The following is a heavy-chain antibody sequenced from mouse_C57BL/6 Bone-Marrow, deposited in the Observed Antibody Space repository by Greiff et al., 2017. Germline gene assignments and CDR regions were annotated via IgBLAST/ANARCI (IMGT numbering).Heavy chain of an antibody. Sequence: EVKLMESGGGLVQPGGSLKLSCAASGFTFSDYYMYWVRQTPEKRLEWVAYISNGGGSTYYPDTVKGGFTISRDNAKNTLYLQMSRLKSEDTAMYYCARHNTLRGYFDVWGTGTTVTVSS. V-gene: IGHV5-12*01. J-gene: IGHJ1*03. CDR1: GFTFSDYY. CDR2: ISNGGGST. D-gene: IGHD3-2*02. CDR3: ARHNTLRGYFDV.